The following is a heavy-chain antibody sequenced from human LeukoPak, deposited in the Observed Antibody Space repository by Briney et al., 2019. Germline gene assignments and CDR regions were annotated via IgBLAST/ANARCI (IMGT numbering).Heavy chain of an antibody. CDR3: ARDLSSSWYSLGS. CDR2: RSGDN. D-gene: IGHD6-13*01. CDR1: GFPYHDYG. V-gene: IGHV3-20*04. Sequence: GGSLRLSCADSGFPYHDYGMSWVRQAPGKGLEWVSGRSGDNNADSVKGRFTISRDNAKNSLYLQMNSLRADDTTLYYCARDLSSSWYSLGSWGQGTLVTVSS. J-gene: IGHJ4*02.